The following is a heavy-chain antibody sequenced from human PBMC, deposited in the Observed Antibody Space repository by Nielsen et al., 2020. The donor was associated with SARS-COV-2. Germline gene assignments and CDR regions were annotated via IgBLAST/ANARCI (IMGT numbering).Heavy chain of an antibody. V-gene: IGHV2-5*02. D-gene: IGHD4-23*01. CDR3: ALRGRGNSNPWSFGMYV. Sequence: SGHTLVQPPPTLTLTCTFSGLSHSTRGVGMGWIRQPPGKALEWVAVVYWDEDKSNSPSMKSRLSITKDTSKRQVVLTLTNMDPVDTATFYCALRGRGNSNPWSFGMYVWGHGTTVTISS. CDR2: VYWDEDK. J-gene: IGHJ6*02. CDR1: GLSHSTRGVG.